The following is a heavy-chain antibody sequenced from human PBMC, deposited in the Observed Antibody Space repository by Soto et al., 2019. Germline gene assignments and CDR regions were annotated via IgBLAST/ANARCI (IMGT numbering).Heavy chain of an antibody. CDR3: AKDEDTYRRYCSGGSCSKDDY. CDR2: ISGSGGST. Sequence: EVQLLESGGGLVQPGGSLRLSCAASGFTFSSYAMSWVRQAPGKGLEWVSAISGSGGSTYYADSVKGRFTISRDNSKNTLYLQMNSLRAEDTAVYYCAKDEDTYRRYCSGGSCSKDDYWGQGTLVTVSS. V-gene: IGHV3-23*01. CDR1: GFTFSSYA. D-gene: IGHD2-15*01. J-gene: IGHJ4*02.